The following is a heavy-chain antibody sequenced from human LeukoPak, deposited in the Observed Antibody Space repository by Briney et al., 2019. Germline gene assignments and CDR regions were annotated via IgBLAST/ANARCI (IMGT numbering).Heavy chain of an antibody. CDR2: IYYSGST. Sequence: SETLSLTCTVSGGSISSYYWSWIRQPPGKGLEWIGYIYYSGSTNYNPSLKSRVTISVGTSKNQFSLKLSSVTAADTAVYYCARHSYGDYFGFDYWGQGTLVTVSS. CDR3: ARHSYGDYFGFDY. J-gene: IGHJ4*02. V-gene: IGHV4-59*08. D-gene: IGHD4-17*01. CDR1: GGSISSYY.